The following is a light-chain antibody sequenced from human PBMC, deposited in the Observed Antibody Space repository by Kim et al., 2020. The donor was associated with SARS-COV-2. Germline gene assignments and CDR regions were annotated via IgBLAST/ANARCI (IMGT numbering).Light chain of an antibody. CDR3: QQSYSTQYT. Sequence: DIQMTQSPSSLSASVGDRVTITCRASQSISSYLNCYQQKPGKAPKLLIYAASSLQSGVPSRFSGSGSGTDFTLTISSLQPEDFATYYCQQSYSTQYTFGQGTKLEI. J-gene: IGKJ2*01. CDR2: AAS. V-gene: IGKV1-39*01. CDR1: QSISSY.